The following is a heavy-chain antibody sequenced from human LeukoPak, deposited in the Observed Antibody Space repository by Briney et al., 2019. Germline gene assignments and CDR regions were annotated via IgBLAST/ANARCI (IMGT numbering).Heavy chain of an antibody. D-gene: IGHD3-10*01. V-gene: IGHV4-59*01. CDR3: ARDRGFGYYGSGSYYDY. Sequence: SETLSLTCAVYGGSFSGYYWSWIRQPPGKGLEWIGYIYYSGSTNYNPSLKSRVTISVDTSKNQFSLKLSSVTAADTAVYYCARDRGFGYYGSGSYYDYWGQGTLVTVSS. J-gene: IGHJ4*02. CDR2: IYYSGST. CDR1: GGSFSGYY.